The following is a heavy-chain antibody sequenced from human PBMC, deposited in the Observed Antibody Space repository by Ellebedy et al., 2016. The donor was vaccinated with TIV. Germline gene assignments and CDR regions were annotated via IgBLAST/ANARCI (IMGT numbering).Heavy chain of an antibody. CDR2: ISAYNGNT. CDR1: GYTFTSYG. D-gene: IGHD3/OR15-3a*01. CDR3: ARGPGLYRYYYMDV. V-gene: IGHV1-18*01. Sequence: ASVKVSCXASGYTFTSYGISWVRQAPGQGLEWMGWISAYNGNTNYAQKLQGRVTMTTDTSTSTAYMELSSLRSEDTAVYYCARGPGLYRYYYMDVWGKGTTVTVSS. J-gene: IGHJ6*03.